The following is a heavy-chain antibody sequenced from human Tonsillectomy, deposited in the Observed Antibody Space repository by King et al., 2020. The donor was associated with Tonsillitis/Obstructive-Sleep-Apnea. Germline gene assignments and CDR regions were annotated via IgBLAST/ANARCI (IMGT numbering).Heavy chain of an antibody. V-gene: IGHV3-23*04. D-gene: IGHD4-17*01. J-gene: IGHJ5*02. CDR3: VANDYGDYNWFDP. Sequence: EVQLVESGGGLVQPGGSLRLSCAASGFTFSSYAMSWVRQAPGKGLEWVSAISGSGGSTYYADSVKGRFTISRDNSKNTLYLQMNSLRAEVTAVYYCVANDYGDYNWFDPWGQGTLVTVSS. CDR2: ISGSGGST. CDR1: GFTFSSYA.